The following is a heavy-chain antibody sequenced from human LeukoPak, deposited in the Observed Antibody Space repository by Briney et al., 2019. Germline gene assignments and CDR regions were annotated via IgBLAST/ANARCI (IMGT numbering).Heavy chain of an antibody. CDR3: ARERGNLRGDAFDI. D-gene: IGHD1-26*01. V-gene: IGHV4-4*07. CDR1: GGSISTYF. J-gene: IGHJ3*02. CDR2: IYPTSGNT. Sequence: SETLSLTCTVSGGSISTYFWTWIRQPAGKGLEWIGRIYPTSGNTNYNPSLRSRVTMSVDTSKNQFSLKLSSVTAADMAVYYCARERGNLRGDAFDIWGQGTMVTVSS.